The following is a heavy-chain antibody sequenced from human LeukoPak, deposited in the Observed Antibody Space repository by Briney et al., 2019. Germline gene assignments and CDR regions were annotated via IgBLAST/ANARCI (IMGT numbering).Heavy chain of an antibody. D-gene: IGHD3-9*01. CDR2: ISGSGGST. CDR1: GFTFSSYG. V-gene: IGHV3-23*01. Sequence: GGSLRPSCAASGFTFSSYGMSWVRQAPGKGLEWVSAISGSGGSTYYADSVKGRFTISRDNSKNTLYLQMNSLRAEDTAVYYCAKDTNYDILTGFDYWGQGTLVTVSS. CDR3: AKDTNYDILTGFDY. J-gene: IGHJ4*02.